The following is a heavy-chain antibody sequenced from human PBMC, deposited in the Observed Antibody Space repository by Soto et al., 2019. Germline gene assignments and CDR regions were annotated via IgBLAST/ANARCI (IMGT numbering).Heavy chain of an antibody. CDR3: ARNYDTTAGGAFDI. CDR1: GFTVSSNY. Sequence: EVQLVESGGGLIQPGGSLRLSCAASGFTVSSNYMSWVGQAPGKWLEWVSVIYSGGSTYYADSVKGRFTISRDNSKNTLYLQINSLRAVDTAMYYCARNYDTTAGGAFDIWGQGTMVTVSS. CDR2: IYSGGST. D-gene: IGHD3-22*01. V-gene: IGHV3-53*01. J-gene: IGHJ3*02.